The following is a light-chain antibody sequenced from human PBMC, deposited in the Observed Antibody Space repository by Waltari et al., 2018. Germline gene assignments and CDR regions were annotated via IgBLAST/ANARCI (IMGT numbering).Light chain of an antibody. CDR1: SSDVGGYEF. Sequence: QSALTQPASVSGSPGQSVTISCTGTSSDVGGYEFVSWYQQHPGKAPKLLIYDVSNRPSGVSSRFAGSRSGNTASLTISDLQTDDEADYFCSSYTANSLVLFGGGTQVTVL. V-gene: IGLV2-14*03. J-gene: IGLJ2*01. CDR2: DVS. CDR3: SSYTANSLVL.